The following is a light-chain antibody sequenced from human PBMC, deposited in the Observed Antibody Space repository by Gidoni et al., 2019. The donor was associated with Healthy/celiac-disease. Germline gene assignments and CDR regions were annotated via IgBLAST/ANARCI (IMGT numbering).Light chain of an antibody. CDR3: QVWDSSSDHYV. Sequence: SYVLTQPPSVSVAPGQTARITCGGNNIGSKSVHCYQQKPGQAPVLVVSDDSDRPSGIPERFSGSNSGNTATLTISRVEAGDEADYYCQVWDSSSDHYVFGTGTKVTVL. CDR2: DDS. CDR1: NIGSKS. V-gene: IGLV3-21*02. J-gene: IGLJ1*01.